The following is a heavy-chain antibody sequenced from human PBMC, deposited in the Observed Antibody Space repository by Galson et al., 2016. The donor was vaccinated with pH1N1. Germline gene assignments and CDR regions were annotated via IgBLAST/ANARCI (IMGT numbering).Heavy chain of an antibody. CDR2: ISAYNGDT. D-gene: IGHD6-19*01. J-gene: IGHJ2*01. CDR3: ARHRSGWSGALTYWHFDL. Sequence: SVKVSCKASNHTFTAYSISWVRQAPGQGLEWTAWISAYNGDTKYAEKFQGRVTMTTDTSANTAYMEMRSLISDDTAVYYCARHRSGWSGALTYWHFDLWGRGTLVTVSS. V-gene: IGHV1-18*01. CDR1: NHTFTAYS.